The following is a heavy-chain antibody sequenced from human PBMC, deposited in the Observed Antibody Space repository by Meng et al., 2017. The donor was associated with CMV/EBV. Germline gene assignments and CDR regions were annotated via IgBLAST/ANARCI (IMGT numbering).Heavy chain of an antibody. Sequence: GGSLRLSCAASGFTFSSYWMSWVRQAPGKGLEWVANIKQDGSEKYYVDSVKGRFTISRDNARNPLFLQMNSLRAEDTAVYYCARGKFYYDSSGYYAFYHWGRGTRVTVSS. D-gene: IGHD3-22*01. J-gene: IGHJ5*02. CDR3: ARGKFYYDSSGYYAFYH. CDR2: IKQDGSEK. V-gene: IGHV3-7*04. CDR1: GFTFSSYW.